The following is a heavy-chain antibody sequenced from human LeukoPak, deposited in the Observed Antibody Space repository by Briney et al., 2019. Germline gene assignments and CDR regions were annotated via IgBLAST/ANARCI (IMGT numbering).Heavy chain of an antibody. D-gene: IGHD6-13*01. CDR1: GGSITSYY. J-gene: IGHJ4*02. V-gene: IGHV4-59*01. CDR2: IYYSGST. Sequence: SETLSLTCTVSGGSITSYYWSWIRQPPGKGLEWIGYIYYSGSTNYNPSLKSRVTISMDTSKNQFSLKLRSVTAADTAVYYCARPIAATGVDHWGQGTLVIVSS. CDR3: ARPIAATGVDH.